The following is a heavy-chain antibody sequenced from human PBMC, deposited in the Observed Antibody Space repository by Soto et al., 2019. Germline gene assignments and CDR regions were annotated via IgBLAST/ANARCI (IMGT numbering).Heavy chain of an antibody. CDR2: INPSGGST. D-gene: IGHD6-19*01. CDR1: GYTFTSYY. V-gene: IGHV1-46*03. Sequence: ASVKVSCKASGYTFTSYYMHWVRQAPGQGLEWMGIINPSGGSTSYAQKFQGRVTMTRDTSTSTVYMELSSLRSEDTAVYYCAVGRLSVYSSDSHYFDYWGQGTLVTVSS. J-gene: IGHJ4*02. CDR3: AVGRLSVYSSDSHYFDY.